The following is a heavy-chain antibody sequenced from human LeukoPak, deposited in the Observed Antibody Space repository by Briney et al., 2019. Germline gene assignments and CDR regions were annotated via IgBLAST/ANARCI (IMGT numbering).Heavy chain of an antibody. CDR3: VRVLTYFDL. CDR1: GFTFSAHW. Sequence: PGGSLRLSCAGSGFTFSAHWMHWVRQGPGKGLVWVARITHEGGDANYADSVKGRFTISRDNANKVLYLEMNSLTADDTGVYYCVRVLTYFDLWGQGTLVTVSS. CDR2: ITHEGGDA. J-gene: IGHJ5*01. V-gene: IGHV3-74*01.